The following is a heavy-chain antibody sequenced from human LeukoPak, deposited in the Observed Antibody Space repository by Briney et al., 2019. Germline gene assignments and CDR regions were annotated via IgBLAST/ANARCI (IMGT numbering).Heavy chain of an antibody. D-gene: IGHD6-13*01. J-gene: IGHJ4*02. Sequence: SETLSLTCTVSGGSISSYYWSWIRQPAGKGLEWIGRIYTSGSTNYNPSLKSRVTMSVDTSKNQFSLKLSSVTAADTAVYYCARDTPEGGTLAGTVSRPGDYFDYWGQGTLVTVSS. CDR3: ARDTPEGGTLAGTVSRPGDYFDY. V-gene: IGHV4-4*07. CDR2: IYTSGST. CDR1: GGSISSYY.